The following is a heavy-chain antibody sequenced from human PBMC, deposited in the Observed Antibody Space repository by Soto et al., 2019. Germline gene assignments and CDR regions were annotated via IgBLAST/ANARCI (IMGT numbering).Heavy chain of an antibody. CDR2: IYWDDDK. CDR3: VHRTTDHILDY. J-gene: IGHJ4*02. V-gene: IGHV2-5*02. Sequence: QITLKESGPTLVKPTQTLTLTCTFSGFSLSTSGVGVGWIRQPPGKALEWLALIYWDDDKRYSPSLKSRLTITKDTSKNQVVLTMTNMDRVDTATYYCVHRTTDHILDYWGQGTLVTVSS. CDR1: GFSLSTSGVG. D-gene: IGHD2-21*01.